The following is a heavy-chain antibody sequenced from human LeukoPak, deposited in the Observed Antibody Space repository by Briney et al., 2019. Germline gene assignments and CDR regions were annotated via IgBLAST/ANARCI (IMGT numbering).Heavy chain of an antibody. Sequence: GGSLRLSCAASGFTFSSYAMSWVRQAPGKGLEWVSAISGSGGTTYYADSVKGRFTISRDNSKNTLYLQMNSLRAEDTAVYYCARDLGYDTYFDYWGQGTLVTVSS. CDR3: ARDLGYDTYFDY. J-gene: IGHJ4*02. CDR1: GFTFSSYA. V-gene: IGHV3-23*01. D-gene: IGHD3-22*01. CDR2: ISGSGGTT.